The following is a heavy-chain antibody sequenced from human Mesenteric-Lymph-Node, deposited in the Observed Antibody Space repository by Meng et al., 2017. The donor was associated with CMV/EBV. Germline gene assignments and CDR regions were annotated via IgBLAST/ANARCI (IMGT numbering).Heavy chain of an antibody. CDR1: GFTFSSSW. CDR2: IKCDGSEK. J-gene: IGHJ4*02. V-gene: IGHV3-52*01. CDR3: VRGGGAYYDFWSGYPNFDY. Sequence: GESLKISCAASGFTFSSSWMHWVCQAPEKGLEWVADIKCDGSEKYYVDSVKGRLTISRDNAKNSLYLQVNSLRAEDMTVYYCVRGGGAYYDFWSGYPNFDYWGQGTLVTVSS. D-gene: IGHD3-3*01.